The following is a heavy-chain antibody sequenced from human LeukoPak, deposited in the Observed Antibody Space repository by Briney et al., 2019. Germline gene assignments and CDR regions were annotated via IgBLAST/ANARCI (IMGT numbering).Heavy chain of an antibody. CDR3: ARQWGAFDI. CDR1: GDSVSSDSVT. V-gene: IGHV6-1*01. D-gene: IGHD2-8*01. Sequence: SQTLSLTCAISGDSVSSDSVTWSWIRQSPSRGLEWVGETYFRSKWYKDYALSVKSRITFNPDTSKNQCSLQLISVTPEDTAVYYCARQWGAFDIWGPGTMVTVSS. CDR2: TYFRSKWYK. J-gene: IGHJ3*02.